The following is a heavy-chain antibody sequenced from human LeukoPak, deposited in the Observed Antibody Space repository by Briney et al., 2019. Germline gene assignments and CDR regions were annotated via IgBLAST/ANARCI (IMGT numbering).Heavy chain of an antibody. J-gene: IGHJ4*02. V-gene: IGHV3-30*02. Sequence: QTGGSLRLSCAASGFTFSSYGMHWVRQAPGKGLEWVAFIRYDGSNKYYADSVKGRFTISRDNSKNTLYLQMNSLRAEDTAVYYCAKIGRDGYNSYFDYWGQGTLVTVSS. CDR1: GFTFSSYG. CDR2: IRYDGSNK. D-gene: IGHD5-24*01. CDR3: AKIGRDGYNSYFDY.